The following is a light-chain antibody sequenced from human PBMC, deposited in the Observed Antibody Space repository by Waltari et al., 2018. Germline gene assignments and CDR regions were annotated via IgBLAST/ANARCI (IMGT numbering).Light chain of an antibody. CDR2: QNN. V-gene: IGLV1-51*02. J-gene: IGLJ2*01. Sequence: QSVLTQPPSLSAAPGQKVTISCSGSISNIGNHFVSWYQQLPGTAPKILIFQNNKRPAVLPDRFAGSTSGTSATLSITGLHADDEADYYCASYDSRLTSDVFGGGTKLTVL. CDR3: ASYDSRLTSDV. CDR1: ISNIGNHF.